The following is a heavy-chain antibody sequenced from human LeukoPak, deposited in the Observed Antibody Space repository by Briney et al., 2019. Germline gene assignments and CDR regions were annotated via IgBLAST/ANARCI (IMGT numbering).Heavy chain of an antibody. CDR3: ARTHTYRSDY. J-gene: IGHJ4*02. D-gene: IGHD2-21*01. Sequence: GESLKISCKGSGYSFTNYWIAWVRQMPGKGLEWMGIIYPGDSDIRYSPSFQGQVTISADNSISTAYLQWSSLKASDTAMYYCARTHTYRSDYWGRGTLVTVSS. CDR1: GYSFTNYW. V-gene: IGHV5-51*01. CDR2: IYPGDSDI.